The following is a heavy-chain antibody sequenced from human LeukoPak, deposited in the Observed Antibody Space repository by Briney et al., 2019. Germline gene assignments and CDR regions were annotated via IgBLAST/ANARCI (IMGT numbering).Heavy chain of an antibody. V-gene: IGHV4-59*08. Sequence: PLETLSLTCLISGGSISAYYWSCIRQPPGKGLEWIGYIYSSGSANYNPSLKSRVTMSVDTSKNQFPLKLSSVTAADTAMYYCARMGGYSGYATHWGQGTLVTVSS. CDR2: IYSSGSA. J-gene: IGHJ4*02. CDR1: GGSISAYY. CDR3: ARMGGYSGYATH. D-gene: IGHD5-12*01.